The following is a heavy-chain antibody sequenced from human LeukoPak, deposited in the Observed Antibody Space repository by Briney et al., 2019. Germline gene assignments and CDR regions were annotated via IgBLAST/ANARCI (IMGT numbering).Heavy chain of an antibody. J-gene: IGHJ5*02. CDR1: GGSINNNF. Sequence: PSETLSLTCTVSGGSINNNFWSWIRLPAGKGLEWIGRVYSSGSTIYNPSLKSRVTMSVDTSTNQFSLKLSYVTAADTAVYYCAKGSRWFDPWGQGTLVTVSS. CDR3: AKGSRWFDP. V-gene: IGHV4-4*07. CDR2: VYSSGST.